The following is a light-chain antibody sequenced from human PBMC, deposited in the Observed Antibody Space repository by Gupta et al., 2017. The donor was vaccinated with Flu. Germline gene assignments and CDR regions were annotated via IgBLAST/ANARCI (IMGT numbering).Light chain of an antibody. Sequence: TSSCTRSSGSIASNYVQWYQQRPGSSPTTVVYEDNKRPAGVPDRFSGSIDSSSNSASLTISGLKTEDEADYYCQSYDSSNYWVFGGGTKLTVL. J-gene: IGLJ3*02. V-gene: IGLV6-57*01. CDR2: EDN. CDR1: SGSIASNY. CDR3: QSYDSSNYWV.